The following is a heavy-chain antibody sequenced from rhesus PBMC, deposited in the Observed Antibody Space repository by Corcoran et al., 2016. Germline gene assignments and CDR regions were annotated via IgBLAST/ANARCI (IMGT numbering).Heavy chain of an antibody. D-gene: IGHD1-44*02. Sequence: QLQLQVSGPGLVTPSETLSLTCAVSGVSISSNWWNWLRQPPGKGLEWVGRISGSRGSTRSKPSLTSRVTMSPATAKSQRSLRLSAVTAADTAVYFWARGSYSGSPDYWGQGVLVTVSS. CDR2: ISGSRGST. CDR1: GVSISSNW. J-gene: IGHJ4*01. CDR3: ARGSYSGSPDY. V-gene: IGHV4-147*01.